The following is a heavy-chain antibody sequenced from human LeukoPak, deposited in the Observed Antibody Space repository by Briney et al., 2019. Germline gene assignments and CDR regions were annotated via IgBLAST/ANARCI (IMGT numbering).Heavy chain of an antibody. J-gene: IGHJ4*02. CDR1: GFTFDDYA. V-gene: IGHV3-74*01. Sequence: PGRSLRLSCAASGFTFDDYAMHWVRQAPGKGLVWVSRINTDGSSASYADSVKGRFTISRDNAKNTLYLQMNSLRAEDTAVYYCAREEYDDLGYWGQGTLVTVSS. CDR2: INTDGSSA. CDR3: AREEYDDLGY. D-gene: IGHD3-3*01.